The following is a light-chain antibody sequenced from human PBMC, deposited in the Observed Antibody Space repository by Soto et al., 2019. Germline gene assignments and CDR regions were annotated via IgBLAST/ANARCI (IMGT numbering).Light chain of an antibody. Sequence: EIMMTQSPATLSVSPGESATLSCRASQSVRNNLASYQHKPGQAPRLLIYYAYTRATGIPARFSGSGSGTEFTLTISSLQFDDFALYYCHQYNDWPPITFGQGTRLEIK. J-gene: IGKJ5*01. V-gene: IGKV3-15*01. CDR1: QSVRNN. CDR3: HQYNDWPPIT. CDR2: YAY.